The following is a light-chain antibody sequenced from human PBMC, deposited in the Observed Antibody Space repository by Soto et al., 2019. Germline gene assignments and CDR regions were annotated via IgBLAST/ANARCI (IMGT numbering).Light chain of an antibody. CDR2: SVS. Sequence: QSALTQPASVSGSPGQSITISCIGTSSDIGGYNYVSWYQQYPGKAPKLIISSVSIRPAGVSNRFSGSKSGNTASLTISGLQAEDEADYYCSSYTSRVTWVFGGGTQLTVL. CDR1: SSDIGGYNY. J-gene: IGLJ3*02. V-gene: IGLV2-14*03. CDR3: SSYTSRVTWV.